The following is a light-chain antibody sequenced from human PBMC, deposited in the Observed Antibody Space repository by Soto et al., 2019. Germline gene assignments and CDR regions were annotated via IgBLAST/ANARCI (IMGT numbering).Light chain of an antibody. V-gene: IGKV3-15*01. CDR1: QSVGSH. CDR3: QQYHNWPPFT. J-gene: IGKJ3*01. CDR2: GAY. Sequence: EIVMTQSPATLSVSPGETATLSCRARQSVGSHLAWYQQKPGQAPRLLIYGAYYRATGIPARFSGSGSETDFTLTISSLQSEDFAVYYCQQYHNWPPFTFGPGTKVDV.